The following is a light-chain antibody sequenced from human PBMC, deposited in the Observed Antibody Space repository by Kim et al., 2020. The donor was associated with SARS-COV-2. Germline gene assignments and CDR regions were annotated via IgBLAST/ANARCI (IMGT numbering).Light chain of an antibody. CDR2: ELN. Sequence: QSALTQPPSASGPPGQSVAISCTGTSSDVGGYNYVSWYQQYPGKAPKLIIYELNKRPSGVPDRFSGSKSGNTASLTVSGLQAEDEADYYCSSYAGTNNVLFGGGTQLPS. V-gene: IGLV2-8*01. J-gene: IGLJ2*01. CDR3: SSYAGTNNVL. CDR1: SSDVGGYNY.